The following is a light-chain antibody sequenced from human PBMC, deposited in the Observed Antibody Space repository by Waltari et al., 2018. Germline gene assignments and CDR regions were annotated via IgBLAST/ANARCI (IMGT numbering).Light chain of an antibody. V-gene: IGKV1-9*01. CDR2: YAS. CDR3: QQIISYPFT. CDR1: QGISSY. Sequence: IQLTQSPSSLSASIGDRVPLTCRASQGISSYLAWYQQQPRKAPKLLIYYASTLQTGVPSRFSGSGSGTDFTLTISRLQPEDFATYYCQQIISYPFTFGPGTKV. J-gene: IGKJ3*01.